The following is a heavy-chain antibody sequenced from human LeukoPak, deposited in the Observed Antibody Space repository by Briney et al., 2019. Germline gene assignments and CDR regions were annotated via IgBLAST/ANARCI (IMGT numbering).Heavy chain of an antibody. CDR1: GGSISSGVYY. CDR2: IYHSGST. J-gene: IGHJ3*02. CDR3: ARDGPDAFDI. V-gene: IGHV4-31*03. Sequence: SETLSLTCTVSGGSISSGVYYWSWIRQHPGKGLEWIGYIYHSGSTYYNPSLKSRVTISVDTSKNQFSLKLSSVTAADTAVYYCARDGPDAFDIWGQGTMVTVSS.